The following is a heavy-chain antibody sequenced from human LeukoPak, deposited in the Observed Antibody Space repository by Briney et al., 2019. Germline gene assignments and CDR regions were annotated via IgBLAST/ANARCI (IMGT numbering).Heavy chain of an antibody. CDR1: GGSFSGYY. D-gene: IGHD3-10*01. CDR3: ARGWTYYYGSGSYYKRGYYFDY. Sequence: PSETLSLTCAVYGGSFSGYYWSWIRQPPGKGLEWIGEINHSGSTYYNPSLKSRVTISVDTSKNQFSLKLSSVTAADTAVYYCARGWTYYYGSGSYYKRGYYFDYWGQGTLVTVSS. CDR2: INHSGST. V-gene: IGHV4-34*09. J-gene: IGHJ4*02.